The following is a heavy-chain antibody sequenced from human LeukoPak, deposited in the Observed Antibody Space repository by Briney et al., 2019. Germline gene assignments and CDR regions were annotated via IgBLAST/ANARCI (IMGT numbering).Heavy chain of an antibody. CDR2: ISSSSSYI. D-gene: IGHD3-22*01. J-gene: IGHJ6*04. CDR1: GFTFSSYS. CDR3: ARDGRPYYSDSSGHLDV. V-gene: IGHV3-21*01. Sequence: GGSLRLSCAASGFTFSSYSMNWVRQAPGKGLEWVSSISSSSSYIYYADSVKGRFTISRDNAKNSLYLQMNSLRAEDTAVYYCARDGRPYYSDSSGHLDVWGKGTTVTVSS.